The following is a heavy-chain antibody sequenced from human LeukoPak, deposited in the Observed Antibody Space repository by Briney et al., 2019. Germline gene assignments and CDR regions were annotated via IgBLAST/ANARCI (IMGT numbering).Heavy chain of an antibody. Sequence: SETLSLTCAVSGGSISSGGYSWSWIRQPLGKGLEWIGYIYHSGSTYYNPSLKSRATISVDRSKNQFSLKLSSVTAADTAVYYCARAPTTVVTFHFDYWGQGTLVTVSS. D-gene: IGHD4-23*01. CDR2: IYHSGST. J-gene: IGHJ4*02. V-gene: IGHV4-30-2*01. CDR3: ARAPTTVVTFHFDY. CDR1: GGSISSGGYS.